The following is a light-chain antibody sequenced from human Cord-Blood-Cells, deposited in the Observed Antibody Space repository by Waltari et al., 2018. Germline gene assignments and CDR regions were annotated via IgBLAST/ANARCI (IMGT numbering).Light chain of an antibody. J-gene: IGKJ2*01. V-gene: IGKV3-20*01. CDR3: QQYGSSPYT. CDR2: GAS. CDR1: QSVSSSY. Sequence: EIVLTQSPGTLSLSQGERATLSCRASQSVSSSYLAWYQQKPGQAPRLLIYGASSSATGIPDRFSGSGSGTDFTLTISRLEPEDFAVYYCQQYGSSPYTFGPGTKLEIK.